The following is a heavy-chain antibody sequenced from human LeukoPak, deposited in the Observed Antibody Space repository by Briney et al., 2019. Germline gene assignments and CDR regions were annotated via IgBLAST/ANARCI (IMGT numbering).Heavy chain of an antibody. Sequence: SGALRLSCAATGFLLSRSAMSGVRQAPGKGLEGVSHISGSGSGGSRYYADSVKGRFAISRDNCKNTMYLQMHSLRVEDTAVYYCAKYCPKVEPPDYMDVWGRGTTVTVS. V-gene: IGHV3-23*01. CDR2: ISGSGSGGSR. CDR3: AKYCPKVEPPDYMDV. J-gene: IGHJ6*03. CDR1: GFLLSRSA. D-gene: IGHD1-26*01.